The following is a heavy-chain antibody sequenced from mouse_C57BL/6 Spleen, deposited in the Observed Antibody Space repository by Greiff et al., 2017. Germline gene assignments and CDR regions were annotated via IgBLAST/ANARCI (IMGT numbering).Heavy chain of an antibody. D-gene: IGHD2-1*01. CDR2: IYPGSGNT. CDR1: GYTFTDYY. J-gene: IGHJ3*01. CDR3: ARIYYGTRAWFAY. V-gene: IGHV1-76*01. Sequence: VQLQESGAELVRPGASVTLSCKASGYTFTDYYINWVKQRPGQGLEWIARIYPGSGNTYYNEKFKGKATLTAEKSSSTAYMQLSSLTSEDSAVYFCARIYYGTRAWFAYWGQGTLVTVSA.